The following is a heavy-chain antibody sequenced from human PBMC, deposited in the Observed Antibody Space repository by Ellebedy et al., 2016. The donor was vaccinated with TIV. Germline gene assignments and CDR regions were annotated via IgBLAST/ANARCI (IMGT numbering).Heavy chain of an antibody. CDR2: IIPIFGTA. J-gene: IGHJ5*02. D-gene: IGHD6-19*01. Sequence: ASVKVSCKASGGTFSSYAISWVRQAPGQGLEWMGGIIPIFGTANYAQKLQGRVTMTTDTSTSTAYMELRSLRSDDTAVYYCARAGGSIAVAGWFDPWGQGTLVTVSS. V-gene: IGHV1-69*05. CDR3: ARAGGSIAVAGWFDP. CDR1: GGTFSSYA.